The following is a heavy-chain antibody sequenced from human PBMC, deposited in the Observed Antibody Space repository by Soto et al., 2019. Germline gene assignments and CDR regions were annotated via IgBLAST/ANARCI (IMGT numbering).Heavy chain of an antibody. CDR3: VRQDNSGWAYFFDH. V-gene: IGHV4-30-2*01. CDR2: IFHSGST. Sequence: QVQLRESGSGLVKASQTLTLTCTVSGDPITSGGYSWSWIRQPPGKGLEWIGNIFHSGSTSYNPSLQSRVTMSVDRSKNQFSLTVKSVTAADTAVYFCVRQDNSGWAYFFDHWGQGILVTVSS. D-gene: IGHD6-25*01. CDR1: GDPITSGGYS. J-gene: IGHJ4*02.